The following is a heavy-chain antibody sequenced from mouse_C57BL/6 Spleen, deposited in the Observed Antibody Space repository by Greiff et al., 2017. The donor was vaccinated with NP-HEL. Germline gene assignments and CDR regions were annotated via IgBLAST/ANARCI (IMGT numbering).Heavy chain of an antibody. CDR1: GYTFTSYD. CDR3: ARREDYYGSSYYFDY. V-gene: IGHV1-85*01. Sequence: QVQLQQSGPELVKPGASVKLSCKASGYTFTSYDINWVKQRPGQGLEWIGWIYPRDGSTKYNEKFKSKATLTVDTSSSTAYMELHSLTSEDSAVYFCARREDYYGSSYYFDYWGQGTTLTVSS. CDR2: IYPRDGST. D-gene: IGHD1-1*01. J-gene: IGHJ2*01.